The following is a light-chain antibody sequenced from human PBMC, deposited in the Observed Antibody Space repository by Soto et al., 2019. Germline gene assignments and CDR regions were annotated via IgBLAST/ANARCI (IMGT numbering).Light chain of an antibody. CDR1: SSDVGDYNY. Sequence: QSVLTQPASVSGSLGQSITISCTGTSSDVGDYNYVSWYQQHPGKAPKLMIYEVSNRPSGVSNRFSGSKSGNTASLTISGLQAEDEAIYYCSSYSSSTSLGVFGGGTKLTVL. V-gene: IGLV2-14*01. CDR3: SSYSSSTSLGV. J-gene: IGLJ2*01. CDR2: EVS.